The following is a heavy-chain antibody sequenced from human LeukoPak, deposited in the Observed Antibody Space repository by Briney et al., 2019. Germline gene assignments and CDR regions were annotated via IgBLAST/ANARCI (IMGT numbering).Heavy chain of an antibody. Sequence: SETLSLTCTVSGGSISSGSYYWSWIRQPAGKGLEWIGRIYTSGSTNYNPSLKSRVTISVDTSKNQFSLKLSSVTAADTAVYYCAFIGWYVSYWGQGTLVTVSS. CDR3: AFIGWYVSY. D-gene: IGHD6-19*01. CDR1: GGSISSGSYY. J-gene: IGHJ4*02. V-gene: IGHV4-61*02. CDR2: IYTSGST.